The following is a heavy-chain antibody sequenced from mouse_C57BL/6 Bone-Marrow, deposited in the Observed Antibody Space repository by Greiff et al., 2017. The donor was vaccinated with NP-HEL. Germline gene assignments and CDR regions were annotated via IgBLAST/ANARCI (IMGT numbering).Heavy chain of an antibody. J-gene: IGHJ4*01. D-gene: IGHD2-1*01. V-gene: IGHV5-6*02. CDR1: GFTFSSYG. CDR3: ARRGNQTYYYYAMDY. CDR2: ICSGCSYT. Sequence: EVTLMESGGDLVKPGGSLKLSCAASGFTFSSYGMSWVRQTPDKRLEWVATICSGCSYTYSPDSVKGRFPISRDNAKNTLYLQMSSLKSEDTAMYYCARRGNQTYYYYAMDYWGQGTSVTVSS.